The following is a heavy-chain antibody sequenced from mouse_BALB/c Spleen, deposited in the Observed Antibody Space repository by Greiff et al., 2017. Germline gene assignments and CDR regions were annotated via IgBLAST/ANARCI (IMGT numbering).Heavy chain of an antibody. V-gene: IGHV2-6-5*01. D-gene: IGHD2-1*01. CDR3: AKHDGNYDYFDY. Sequence: VKVEEPGPGLVAPSQSLSISCTASGFSLTDYGVSWIRQPPGKGLEWLGVIWGGGSTYYNSTLKSRLSISKDNSKSQVFLKMNSLQTDDTAMYYVAKHDGNYDYFDYWGQGTTLTVSS. CDR2: IWGGGST. J-gene: IGHJ2*01. CDR1: GFSLTDYG.